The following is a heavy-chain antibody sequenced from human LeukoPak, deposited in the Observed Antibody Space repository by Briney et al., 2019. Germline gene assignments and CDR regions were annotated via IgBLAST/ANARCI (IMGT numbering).Heavy chain of an antibody. CDR2: IIPILGIA. CDR3: ARGGGNPPPSTYHGMDV. Sequence: SVKVSCKASGGTFSSYAISWVRQAPGQGLEWMGRIIPILGIANYAQKFQGRVTITADKSTSTAYMELSSLRSEDTAVYYYARGGGNPPPSTYHGMDVWGQGTTVTVSS. V-gene: IGHV1-69*04. CDR1: GGTFSSYA. D-gene: IGHD2-15*01. J-gene: IGHJ6*02.